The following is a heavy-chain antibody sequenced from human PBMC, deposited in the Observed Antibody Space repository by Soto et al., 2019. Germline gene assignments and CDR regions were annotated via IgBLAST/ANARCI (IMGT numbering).Heavy chain of an antibody. CDR1: GGSISSGGYY. CDR3: ARSSTSANYFDY. J-gene: IGHJ4*02. D-gene: IGHD2-2*01. Sequence: QVQLQESGPGLVKPSQTLSLTCTVSGGSISSGGYYWSWLRQHPGKGLEWIGYIYYSGSTYYNPSLKSRVTISVETSKNQFSLKLSSVTAADTAVYYCARSSTSANYFDYWGQGTLVTVSS. V-gene: IGHV4-31*03. CDR2: IYYSGST.